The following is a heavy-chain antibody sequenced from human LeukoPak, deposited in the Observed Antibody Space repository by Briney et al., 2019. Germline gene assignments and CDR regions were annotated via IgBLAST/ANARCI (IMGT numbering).Heavy chain of an antibody. CDR1: GGSFSGYY. CDR3: ARDVYGESH. CDR2: INHSGST. Sequence: PSETLSLTCAVYGGSFSGYYWSWIRQPPGKGLEWIGEINHSGSTNYNPSLKSRVTISVDTSKNQFSLKLSSVTAADTAVYYCARDVYGESHGGQGTLVTVSS. D-gene: IGHD4-17*01. V-gene: IGHV4-34*01. J-gene: IGHJ4*02.